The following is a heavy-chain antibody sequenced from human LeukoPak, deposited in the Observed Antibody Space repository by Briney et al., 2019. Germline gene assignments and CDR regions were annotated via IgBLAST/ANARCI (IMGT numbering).Heavy chain of an antibody. CDR2: INHSGNT. D-gene: IGHD5-24*01. Sequence: PGGSLRLSCAASGLTVSSTFMSWIRQPPGKGLEWIGEINHSGNTNYNPSLKSRVTISVDTSKNQFSLKLSSVTAADTAVYYCARVDGDGYNIPDYWSQGTLVTVSS. J-gene: IGHJ4*02. CDR3: ARVDGDGYNIPDY. CDR1: GLTVSSTF. V-gene: IGHV4-34*01.